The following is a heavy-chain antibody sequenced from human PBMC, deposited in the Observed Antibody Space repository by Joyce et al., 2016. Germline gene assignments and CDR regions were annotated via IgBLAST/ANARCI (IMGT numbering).Heavy chain of an antibody. CDR3: VRVRQSGNINDY. V-gene: IGHV1-69*06. CDR1: GGTRSGYA. Sequence: QMQLVQSGAEVKKPGSSVKVSCRAFGGTRSGYAISWVRQDPGQGLEWMGGITPIFATAKYAHKCQTRLTITADKSTNTAYMELSSLRSEDTVIYYCVRVRQSGNINDYWGQGTQVTVSS. CDR2: ITPIFATA. J-gene: IGHJ4*02.